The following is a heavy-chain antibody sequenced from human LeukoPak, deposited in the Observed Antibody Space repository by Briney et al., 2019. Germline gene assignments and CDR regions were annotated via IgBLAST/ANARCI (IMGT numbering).Heavy chain of an antibody. Sequence: SVKVSCKASGGTFSSYAISWVRQAPGQGLEWMGGIIPIFGTANYAQKFQGRVTITADESTSIAYMELSSLRSEDTAVYYCARDSGAYYYDSSGPLDYWGQGTLVTVSS. CDR3: ARDSGAYYYDSSGPLDY. CDR1: GGTFSSYA. V-gene: IGHV1-69*13. D-gene: IGHD3-22*01. CDR2: IIPIFGTA. J-gene: IGHJ4*02.